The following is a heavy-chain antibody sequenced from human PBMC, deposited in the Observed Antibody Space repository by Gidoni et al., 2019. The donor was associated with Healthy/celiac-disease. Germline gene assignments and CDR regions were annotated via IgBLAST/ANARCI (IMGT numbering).Heavy chain of an antibody. J-gene: IGHJ4*02. D-gene: IGHD6-19*01. CDR1: GYTFTSYG. V-gene: IGHV1-18*01. CDR2: ISAYNGNT. Sequence: QVQLVQSGAEVKKPGASVKVSCKASGYTFTSYGISWVRQAPGQGLEWMGWISAYNGNTNYAQKLQGRVTMTTDTSTSTAYMELRSLRSDDTAVYYCARDNLFLIAVAGPTFDYWGQGTLVTVSS. CDR3: ARDNLFLIAVAGPTFDY.